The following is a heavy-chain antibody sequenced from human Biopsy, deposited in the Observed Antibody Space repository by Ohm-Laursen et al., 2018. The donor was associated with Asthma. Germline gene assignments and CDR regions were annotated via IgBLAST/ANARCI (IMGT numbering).Heavy chain of an antibody. CDR2: IYYSGET. J-gene: IGHJ4*02. CDR3: ARNLPGYTYGPFAD. Sequence: SQTLSLTCTVSGASITTSPSYWSWLRLLPGKGLEWIGCIYYSGETFFNPSLKNPLFMSLDSSKNQFSLKMTSVTVADTAVYFCARNLPGYTYGPFADWGQGTLVTVSS. CDR1: GASITTSPSY. D-gene: IGHD5-18*01. V-gene: IGHV4-31*02.